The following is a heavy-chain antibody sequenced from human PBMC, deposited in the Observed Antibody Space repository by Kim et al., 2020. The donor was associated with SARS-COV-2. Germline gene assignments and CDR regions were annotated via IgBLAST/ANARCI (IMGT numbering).Heavy chain of an antibody. Sequence: GGSLRLSCGASGFTFSSHDLQWVRQAPGKGLEWVSGVSGSGGREFYAESVKGRFTISRDNSKNTVYLQLNSLRAEDTAMYYCVRQVGGSNFDVWGQG. CDR3: VRQVGGSNFDV. CDR1: GFTFSSHD. J-gene: IGHJ3*01. D-gene: IGHD3-16*01. CDR2: VSGSGGRE. V-gene: IGHV3-23*01.